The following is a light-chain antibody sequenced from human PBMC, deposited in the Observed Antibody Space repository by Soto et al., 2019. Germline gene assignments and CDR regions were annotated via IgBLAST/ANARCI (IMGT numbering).Light chain of an antibody. CDR2: GNN. CDR1: SSNIGTNH. V-gene: IGLV1-47*01. CDR3: VAWDDSLSRPV. J-gene: IGLJ3*02. Sequence: QSALTQPPSASGTPGQRATMSCSGSSSNIGTNHVYWYQQVPGTAPKLLIYGNNQRPSGVSDRFSGSKSGTSASLAISGLRSEDEADYYCVAWDDSLSRPVFGGGTQLTVL.